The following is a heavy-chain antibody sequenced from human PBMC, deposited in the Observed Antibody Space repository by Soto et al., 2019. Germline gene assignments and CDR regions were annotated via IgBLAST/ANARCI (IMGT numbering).Heavy chain of an antibody. Sequence: PGKGLEWIGYIYYSGSTYYKSSLRSRVTISLDTSKNRFSLNLSSVTAADTAVYFCARCLDGYNPSFFDYRGQGTPVPVTP. J-gene: IGHJ4*02. D-gene: IGHD5-12*01. CDR3: ARCLDGYNPSFFDY. CDR2: IYYSGST. V-gene: IGHV4-31*02.